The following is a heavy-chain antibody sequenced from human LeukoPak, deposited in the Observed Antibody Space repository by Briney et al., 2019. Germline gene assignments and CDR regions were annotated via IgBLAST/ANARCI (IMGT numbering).Heavy chain of an antibody. J-gene: IGHJ4*02. Sequence: GGSLRLSCAASGFXVSNTYISWVRQAPGKGREWVSAISGSGGSTYYADSVKGRFTISRDNSKNTLYLQMNSLRAEDTAVYYCAKVMMEDTSYGPHGYWGQGTLVTVSS. CDR1: GFXVSNTY. CDR2: ISGSGGST. CDR3: AKVMMEDTSYGPHGY. V-gene: IGHV3-23*01. D-gene: IGHD2/OR15-2a*01.